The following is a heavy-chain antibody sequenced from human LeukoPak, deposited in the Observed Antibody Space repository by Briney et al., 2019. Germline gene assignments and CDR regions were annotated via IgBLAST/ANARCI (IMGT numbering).Heavy chain of an antibody. CDR1: GGSISSYY. D-gene: IGHD3-9*01. V-gene: IGHV4-59*01. CDR2: IYYSGST. J-gene: IGHJ4*02. Sequence: SETLSLTCTVSGGSISSYYWSWIRQPPGKGLEWIGYIYYSGSTNYNPSLKSRVTISVDTSKNQFSLKLSSVTAADMAVYYCARGRARYFDWLLSQYYFDYWGQGTLVTVSS. CDR3: ARGRARYFDWLLSQYYFDY.